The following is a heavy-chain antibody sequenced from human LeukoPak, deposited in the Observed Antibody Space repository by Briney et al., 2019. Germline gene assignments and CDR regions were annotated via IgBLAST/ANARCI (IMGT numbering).Heavy chain of an antibody. CDR2: ISSRGSTI. CDR1: GFTFSHFE. J-gene: IGHJ4*02. D-gene: IGHD3-16*01. CDR3: ARGEYGGWGKGYFDY. Sequence: PGGSLRLSCAASGFTFSHFEMIWVRQAPGKGLEWVSYISSRGSTIYYADSVKGRFTISRDNAKNSVYLQMSSLRAEDTAVYYWARGEYGGWGKGYFDYWGQGTLVNVSS. V-gene: IGHV3-48*03.